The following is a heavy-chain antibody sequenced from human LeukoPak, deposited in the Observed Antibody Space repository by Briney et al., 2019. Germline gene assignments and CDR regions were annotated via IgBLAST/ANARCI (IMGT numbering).Heavy chain of an antibody. D-gene: IGHD6-19*01. CDR3: ARLASGGWYGRSFDH. CDR2: IYYSGST. Sequence: SETLSLTCTVSGGSISSYYWSWIRQPPGKGLEWIGYIYYSGSTNYNPSLKSRVTISVDTSKNQFSLKLSSVTAADTAVYYCARLASGGWYGRSFDHWGQGTLVTVSS. CDR1: GGSISSYY. V-gene: IGHV4-59*08. J-gene: IGHJ4*02.